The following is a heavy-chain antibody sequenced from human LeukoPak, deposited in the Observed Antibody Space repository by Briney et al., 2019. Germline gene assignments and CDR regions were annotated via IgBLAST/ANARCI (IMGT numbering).Heavy chain of an antibody. CDR3: AADSYYDSSGYRTDASDY. Sequence: SVKVSCKASGFTFTSSAVQWVRQARGQRPEWIGWIVVGSGNTNYAQKFQERVTITRDMSTSTAYMELSSLRSEDTAVYYCAADSYYDSSGYRTDASDYWGQGTLVTVSS. J-gene: IGHJ4*02. D-gene: IGHD3-22*01. CDR2: IVVGSGNT. V-gene: IGHV1-58*01. CDR1: GFTFTSSA.